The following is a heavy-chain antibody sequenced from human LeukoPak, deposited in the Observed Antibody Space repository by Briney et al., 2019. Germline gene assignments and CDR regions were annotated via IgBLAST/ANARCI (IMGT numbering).Heavy chain of an antibody. CDR1: GFTFITYS. CDR2: ISSTGNYI. CDR3: ARGNYYCGGDCYTAEYLQH. D-gene: IGHD2-21*02. V-gene: IGHV3-21*01. Sequence: PGGSLRLSCAASGFTFITYSMNWVRQAPEKGLEWVSSISSTGNYIYYADSVKGRFTISRDNAKNSLYLQMDSLRAEDTAVYYCARGNYYCGGDCYTAEYLQHWGQGTLVTVSS. J-gene: IGHJ1*01.